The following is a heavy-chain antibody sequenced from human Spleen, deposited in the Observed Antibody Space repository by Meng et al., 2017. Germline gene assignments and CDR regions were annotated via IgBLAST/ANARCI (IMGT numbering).Heavy chain of an antibody. CDR3: ARHDLTGTTTGYYGMDV. J-gene: IGHJ6*02. D-gene: IGHD1-7*01. V-gene: IGHV5-51*01. CDR1: GYSFTSYW. Sequence: KVSCKASGYSFTSYWIGWVRQMPGKGLEWMGIIYPSDSDTRYSPSFQGQVTISADKSISTAYLQWSSLKASDTAMYYCARHDLTGTTTGYYGMDVWGQGTTVTVSS. CDR2: IYPSDSDT.